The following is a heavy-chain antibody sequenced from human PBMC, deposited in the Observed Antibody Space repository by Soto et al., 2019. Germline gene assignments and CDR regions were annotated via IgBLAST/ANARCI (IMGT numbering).Heavy chain of an antibody. CDR3: ARELAHSSVDY. J-gene: IGHJ4*02. V-gene: IGHV3-48*01. CDR2: ISSSSSTI. Sequence: GGSLRLSCAASGFTFSSYSMNWVRQAPGKGLEWVSYISSSSSTIYYADSVKGRFTISRDNAKNSLYLQMNSLRAEDTAVYYCARELAHSSVDYWGQGTLVTVSS. D-gene: IGHD4-4*01. CDR1: GFTFSSYS.